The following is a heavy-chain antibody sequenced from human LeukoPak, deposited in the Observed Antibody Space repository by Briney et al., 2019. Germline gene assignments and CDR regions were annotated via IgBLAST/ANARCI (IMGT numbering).Heavy chain of an antibody. CDR1: GFTFSDYY. V-gene: IGHV3-11*04. CDR2: IGSGGTPI. D-gene: IGHD5-24*01. J-gene: IGHJ6*03. Sequence: GGSLRLSCAASGFTFSDYYMSWVRQAPGKGLEWVSYIGSGGTPIYYADSVKGRFTISRDNAKNSLYLQMNSLRAEDTAVYYCARGGGGLQFHYYYYYMDVWGKGTTVTVSS. CDR3: ARGGGGLQFHYYYYYMDV.